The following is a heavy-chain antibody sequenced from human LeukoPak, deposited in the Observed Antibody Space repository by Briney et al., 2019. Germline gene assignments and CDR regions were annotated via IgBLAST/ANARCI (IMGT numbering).Heavy chain of an antibody. J-gene: IGHJ4*02. D-gene: IGHD6-19*01. CDR1: GGSFSGYY. CDR2: IDHSGST. CDR3: ARDSALAQAVMFDY. Sequence: PSETLSLTCAVYGGSFSGYYWSWIRQPPGKGLEWTGSIDHSGSTYYNPSLKSRITISVDTSKNQFSPKLSSVTAADTAVYYCARDSALAQAVMFDYWGQGTLVTVSS. V-gene: IGHV4-34*01.